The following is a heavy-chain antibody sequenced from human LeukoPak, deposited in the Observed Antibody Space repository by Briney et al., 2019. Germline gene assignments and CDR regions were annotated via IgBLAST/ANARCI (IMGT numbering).Heavy chain of an antibody. CDR1: GFTFSSYW. CDR3: ARLGAAEMDTTAYRPFDL. Sequence: PGGSLRLSCAASGFTFSSYWMSWIRQAPGKGLEWVANIKEDGTEKYYVDSVKGRFTISRDNAKKSLFLQMTSLRAEDTAIYYCARLGAAEMDTTAYRPFDLWGQGTLVSVSS. V-gene: IGHV3-7*01. D-gene: IGHD3-16*01. J-gene: IGHJ4*02. CDR2: IKEDGTEK.